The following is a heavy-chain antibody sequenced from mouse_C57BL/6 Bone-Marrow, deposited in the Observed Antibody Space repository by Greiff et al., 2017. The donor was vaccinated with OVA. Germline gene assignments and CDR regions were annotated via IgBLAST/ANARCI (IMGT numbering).Heavy chain of an antibody. V-gene: IGHV3-6*01. D-gene: IGHD2-1*01. CDR1: GYSITSGYY. Sequence: EVKLQESGPGLVKPSQSLSLTCSVTGYSITSGYYWNWIRQFPGNKLEWMGYISYDGSNNYNPSLKNRISITRDTSKNQFFLKLNSVTTEDTATYYCAREDGNSWFAYWGQGTLVTVSA. CDR2: ISYDGSN. J-gene: IGHJ3*01. CDR3: AREDGNSWFAY.